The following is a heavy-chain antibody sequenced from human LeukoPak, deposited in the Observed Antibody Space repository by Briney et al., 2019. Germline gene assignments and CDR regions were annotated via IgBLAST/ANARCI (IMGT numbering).Heavy chain of an antibody. CDR3: ARPSFTDYDFWSGAFDY. Sequence: GGSLRLSCAASGFTFSGSAMHWVRQASGKGLEWVGRIRSKANSYATAYAASVKGRFTISRDDSKNTAYLQMNSLRAEDTAVYYCARPSFTDYDFWSGAFDYWGQGTLVTVSS. D-gene: IGHD3-3*01. CDR2: IRSKANSYAT. V-gene: IGHV3-73*01. CDR1: GFTFSGSA. J-gene: IGHJ4*02.